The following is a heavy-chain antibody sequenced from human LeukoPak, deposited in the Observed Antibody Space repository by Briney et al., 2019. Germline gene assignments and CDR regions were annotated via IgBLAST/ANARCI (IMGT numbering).Heavy chain of an antibody. CDR1: GYTFTSYY. V-gene: IGHV1-2*02. CDR3: ARDSPSHIVVVVAATGMDY. D-gene: IGHD2-15*01. CDR2: INPNSGGT. J-gene: IGHJ4*02. Sequence: ASVKVSCKASGYTFTSYYMHWVRQAPGQGLEWMGWINPNSGGTNYAQKFQGRVTMTRDTSISTAYMELSRLRSDDTAVYYCARDSPSHIVVVVAATGMDYWGQGTLVTVSS.